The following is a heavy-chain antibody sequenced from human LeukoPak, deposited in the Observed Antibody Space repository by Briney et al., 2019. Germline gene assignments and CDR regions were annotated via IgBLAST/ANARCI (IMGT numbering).Heavy chain of an antibody. D-gene: IGHD3-22*01. V-gene: IGHV1-69*13. CDR1: GGTFGSYA. CDR2: IIPIFGTA. CDR3: ARGDNYYDSSGYYY. J-gene: IGHJ4*02. Sequence: ASVKVSCKASGGTFGSYAISWVRQAPGQGLEWMGGIIPIFGTANYAQKFQGRVTITADESTSTAYMELSSLRSEDTAVYYCARGDNYYDSSGYYYWGQGTLVTVSS.